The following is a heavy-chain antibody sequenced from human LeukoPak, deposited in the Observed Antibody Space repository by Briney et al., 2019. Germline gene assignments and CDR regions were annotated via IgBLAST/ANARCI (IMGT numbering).Heavy chain of an antibody. CDR1: GYTFTSYG. CDR2: ISAYNGYT. Sequence: ASVKVSCKASGYTFTSYGITWVRQAPGQGLEWMGWISAYNGYTNYAQNLQGRVTMTTDTSTSTAYMELTSLRSDDTAVYYCARAAVDTAMDWKFDYWGQGTLVTVSS. CDR3: ARAAVDTAMDWKFDY. J-gene: IGHJ4*02. V-gene: IGHV1-18*01. D-gene: IGHD5-18*01.